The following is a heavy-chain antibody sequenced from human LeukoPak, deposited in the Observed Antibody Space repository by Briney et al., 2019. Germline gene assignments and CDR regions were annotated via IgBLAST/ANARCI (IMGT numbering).Heavy chain of an antibody. CDR3: ARGDMGLYYDYVWGSYGLFDY. D-gene: IGHD3-16*01. CDR1: GYTFTSYG. J-gene: IGHJ4*02. V-gene: IGHV1-18*01. Sequence: ASAKVSCKASGYTFTSYGISWVRQAPGQGLEWMGWISAYNGNTNYAQKLQGRVTMTTDTSTSTAYMELRSLRSDDTAVYYCARGDMGLYYDYVWGSYGLFDYWGQGTLVTVSS. CDR2: ISAYNGNT.